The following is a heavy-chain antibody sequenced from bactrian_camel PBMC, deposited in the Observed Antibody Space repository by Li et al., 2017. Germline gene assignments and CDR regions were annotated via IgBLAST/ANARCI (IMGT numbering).Heavy chain of an antibody. Sequence: HVQLVESGGGSVQPGGSLRLSCAASGFTFSSYWMYWVRQAPGKGLEWVSNINSGGSTTYYAESVKDRFTISKDNAQNTLYLQMNSLKPEDTAMYFCAAETACYGPRYAFGRPVARAGFHYWGQGTQVTVS. CDR2: INSGGSTT. CDR3: AAETACYGPRYAFGRPVARAGFHY. V-gene: IGHV3S1*01. D-gene: IGHD1*01. J-gene: IGHJ4*01. CDR1: GFTFSSYW.